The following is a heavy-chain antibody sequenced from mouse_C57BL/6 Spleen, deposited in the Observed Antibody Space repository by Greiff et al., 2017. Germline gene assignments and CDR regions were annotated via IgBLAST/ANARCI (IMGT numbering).Heavy chain of an antibody. Sequence: QLQQPGAELVKPGASVKLSCKASGYTFTSYWMQWVKQRPGQGLEWIGEIDPSDSYTNYNQKFKGKATLTVDTSSSTAYMQLSSLTSEDSAVYYCARWDSSGYFDYWGQGTTLTVSS. CDR2: IDPSDSYT. D-gene: IGHD3-2*02. V-gene: IGHV1-50*01. J-gene: IGHJ2*01. CDR3: ARWDSSGYFDY. CDR1: GYTFTSYW.